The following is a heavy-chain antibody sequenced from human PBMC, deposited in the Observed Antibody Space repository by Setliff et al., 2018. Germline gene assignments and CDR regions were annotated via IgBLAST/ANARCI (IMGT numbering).Heavy chain of an antibody. V-gene: IGHV2-5*01. CDR3: AHLTPYYGSGSYYMNY. J-gene: IGHJ4*02. CDR1: GFSLSTSGVG. Sequence: SGPTLVNPTQTLTLTCTFSGFSLSTSGVGVGWIRQPPGKALEWLALIYWNDDKRYSPSLKSRLTITKDTSKNQVVLTMTNMDPVDAATYYCAHLTPYYGSGSYYMNYWGQGTLVTVSS. D-gene: IGHD3-10*01. CDR2: IYWNDDK.